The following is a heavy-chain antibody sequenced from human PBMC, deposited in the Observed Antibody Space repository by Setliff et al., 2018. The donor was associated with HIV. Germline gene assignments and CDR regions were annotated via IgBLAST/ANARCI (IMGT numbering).Heavy chain of an antibody. Sequence: PSETLSLTCTVSGGSISSGSYYWNWIRQPAGKGLEWIGRIYTSRSTNYNPSLKSRVTISVDTSKNQFSLTVTSVTAADTAVYYCAREKNGYFDSWGQGILVTVSS. V-gene: IGHV4-61*02. J-gene: IGHJ4*02. CDR1: GGSISSGSYY. D-gene: IGHD2-8*01. CDR2: IYTSRST. CDR3: AREKNGYFDS.